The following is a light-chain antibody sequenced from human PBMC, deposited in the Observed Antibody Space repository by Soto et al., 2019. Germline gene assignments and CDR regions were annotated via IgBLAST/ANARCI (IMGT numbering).Light chain of an antibody. V-gene: IGLV2-14*01. J-gene: IGLJ1*01. CDR1: SDDVCAYKY. Sequence: SVLTQPASVSGSPGQSITISCAGTSDDVCAYKYVSWYQQHPGNAPQLLIYEATNRPSGISGRFSASKSGNTASLTISGLQAEDEADYYCSSYSRNTLFVFGSGTKVTVL. CDR2: EAT. CDR3: SSYSRNTLFV.